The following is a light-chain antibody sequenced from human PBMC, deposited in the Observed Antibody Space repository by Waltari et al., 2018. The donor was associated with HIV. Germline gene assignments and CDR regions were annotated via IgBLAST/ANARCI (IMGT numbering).Light chain of an antibody. CDR3: QQYFSLPPT. CDR1: LTVLYHSDNKNY. CDR2: WAS. Sequence: DILMTQSPDSLAVSLGETVSINCKSSLTVLYHSDNKNYLAWDQNKPGQAPRVLISWASTRAVMVPSSIPALGVPERFSGSGSGTNFSLTISGLQEDDVAIYYCQQYFSLPPTFGGGTRVERK. J-gene: IGKJ4*01. V-gene: IGKV4-1*01.